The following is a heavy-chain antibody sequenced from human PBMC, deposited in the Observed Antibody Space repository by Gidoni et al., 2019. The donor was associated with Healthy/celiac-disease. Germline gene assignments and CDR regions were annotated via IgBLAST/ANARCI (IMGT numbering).Heavy chain of an antibody. Sequence: QVQLVESGGGVGQPGRSLRLACAGAGFTFSSYAMHWVRQAPGKGLGWVAVISYDGRNTSYAASVKGRFTISRDNSKNTLYLQMNSLRAEDTAVYYCAREVPRDIVLMVYARGYFDYWGQGTLVTVSS. CDR2: ISYDGRNT. V-gene: IGHV3-30-3*01. CDR1: GFTFSSYA. D-gene: IGHD2-8*01. CDR3: AREVPRDIVLMVYARGYFDY. J-gene: IGHJ4*02.